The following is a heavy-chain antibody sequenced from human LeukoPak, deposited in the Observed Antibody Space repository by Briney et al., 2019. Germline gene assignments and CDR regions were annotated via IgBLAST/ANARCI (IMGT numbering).Heavy chain of an antibody. D-gene: IGHD3-22*01. Sequence: PGGSLRLSCAASGFTFSRSWISWVRQAPGKGLEWVANIKEDGSEKYYVDSVKGRITISRDNARNLLYLQMNSLRAEDTAVYFCARDAKDYYDSSGYYWGQGTLVTVSS. V-gene: IGHV3-7*01. CDR2: IKEDGSEK. J-gene: IGHJ4*02. CDR3: ARDAKDYYDSSGYY. CDR1: GFTFSRSW.